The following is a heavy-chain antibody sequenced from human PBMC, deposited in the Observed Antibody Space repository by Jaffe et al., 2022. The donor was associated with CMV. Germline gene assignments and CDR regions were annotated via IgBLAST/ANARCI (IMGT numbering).Heavy chain of an antibody. J-gene: IGHJ5*02. V-gene: IGHV3-33*08. CDR3: TRDSVMDVTNWFDP. D-gene: IGHD3-3*01. CDR2: IWDDGSKK. CDR1: GFTFSAYG. Sequence: QAQLVESGGGVVQPGTSLRLSCVASGFTFSAYGMHWVRLVPGKGLEWVANIWDDGSKKNYADSVKGRFTISRDNSKNVLFLQMNSLRVEDTGVYYCTRDSVMDVTNWFDPWGQGTLVTVSS.